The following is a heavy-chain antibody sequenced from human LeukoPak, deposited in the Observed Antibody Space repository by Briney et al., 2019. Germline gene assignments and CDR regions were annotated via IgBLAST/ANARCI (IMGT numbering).Heavy chain of an antibody. CDR2: IYDSGST. CDR3: ARGGSGTYYFFDY. Sequence: SETLSLTCTVSGGSISDNYWTWIRQPPGKGLEWIGYIYDSGSTNYYPSLKSRVTMSLDTSKNRFSLKLSSVTAADTAVYYCARGGSGTYYFFDYWGQGTLVTVAS. CDR1: GGSISDNY. D-gene: IGHD1-26*01. V-gene: IGHV4-59*01. J-gene: IGHJ4*02.